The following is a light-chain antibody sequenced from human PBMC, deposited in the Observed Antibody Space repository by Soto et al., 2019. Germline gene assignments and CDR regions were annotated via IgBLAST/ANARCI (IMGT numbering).Light chain of an antibody. V-gene: IGLV6-57*02. J-gene: IGLJ2*01. CDR2: EDN. CDR1: SGGIARNS. Sequence: NFMLTQPHSVSESPGKTVTISCTGSSGGIARNSVQWYQQRPGSAPTTVIYEDNQRPSGVPDCFSGSKSGNTASLTVSGLRAEDEADYYCSSYAGSNNHVIFGGGTKLTVL. CDR3: SSYAGSNNHVI.